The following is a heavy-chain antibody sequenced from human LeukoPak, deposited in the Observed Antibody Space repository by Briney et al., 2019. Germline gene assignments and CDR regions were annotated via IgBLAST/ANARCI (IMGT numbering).Heavy chain of an antibody. D-gene: IGHD2-21*02. CDR2: IIPIFGTA. CDR1: GGTFSSYA. V-gene: IGHV1-69*13. J-gene: IGHJ4*02. CDR3: AAPAYCGGDCYFPFDY. Sequence: ASVKVSCKASGGTFSSYATSWVRQAPGQGLEWMGGIIPIFGTANYAQKFQGRVTITADESTSTAYMELSSLRSEDTAVYYCAAPAYCGGDCYFPFDYWGQGTLVTVSS.